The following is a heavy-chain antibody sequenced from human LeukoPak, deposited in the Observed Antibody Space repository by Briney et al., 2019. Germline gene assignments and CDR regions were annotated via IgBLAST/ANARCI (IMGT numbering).Heavy chain of an antibody. Sequence: GGSLRLSCVASGFTFNDYWMHWVRQGPGKGLVWVSRINSDGTTTTYADSVKGRFTISRDNAKNTLYLQMNSLRAEDTAVYYCARAGQGFDSWGQGTLVTVSA. J-gene: IGHJ5*01. CDR3: ARAGQGFDS. CDR2: INSDGTTT. V-gene: IGHV3-74*01. CDR1: GFTFNDYW.